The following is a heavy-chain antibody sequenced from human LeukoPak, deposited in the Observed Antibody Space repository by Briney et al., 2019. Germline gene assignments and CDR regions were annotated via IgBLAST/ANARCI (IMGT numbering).Heavy chain of an antibody. CDR3: AREDVDTGSDY. J-gene: IGHJ4*02. CDR2: VYSSGAP. V-gene: IGHV4-61*02. D-gene: IGHD5-18*01. Sequence: SQTLSLTCSVSGASISRGNYHWSWVRQAAGKGLEWIGRVYSSGAPSYNPSLQSRVTISGDTSKNQFALKLTSVTAADTAVYYCAREDVDTGSDYWGQGILVTVSS. CDR1: GASISRGNYH.